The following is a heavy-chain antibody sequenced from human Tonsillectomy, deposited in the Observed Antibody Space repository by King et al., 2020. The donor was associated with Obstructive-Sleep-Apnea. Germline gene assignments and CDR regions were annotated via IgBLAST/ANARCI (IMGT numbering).Heavy chain of an antibody. Sequence: VQLVESGGEVKKPGDSLKIYCKSSGYYFPTYWIGWVRQMPGKGLEWMGVIYPGDSDTRYSPSFQGQVTISVDKSISTAYLQWRSLKASDTAMYFCARRDPGDGDSYWFDHWGQGTLITVSS. CDR1: GYYFPTYW. V-gene: IGHV5-51*01. CDR3: ARRDPGDGDSYWFDH. D-gene: IGHD4-17*01. CDR2: IYPGDSDT. J-gene: IGHJ5*02.